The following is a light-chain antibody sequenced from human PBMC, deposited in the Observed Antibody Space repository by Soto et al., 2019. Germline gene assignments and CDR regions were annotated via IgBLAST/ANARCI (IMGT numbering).Light chain of an antibody. V-gene: IGKV3-20*01. CDR3: QQYGSSPTT. CDR1: QSIRSRS. Sequence: EIVLTQSPGTLFLSPGERATLSCRASQSIRSRSLAWYQQKPGQAPGSVIYGASSRASGLPDRFSGSGSGTDFTLTISRLEPEDFAVYYCQQYGSSPTTFGQGTKVDIK. J-gene: IGKJ1*01. CDR2: GAS.